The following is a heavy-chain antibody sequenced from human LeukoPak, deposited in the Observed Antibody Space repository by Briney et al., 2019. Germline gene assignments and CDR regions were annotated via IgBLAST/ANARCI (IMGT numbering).Heavy chain of an antibody. J-gene: IGHJ4*02. CDR3: AKRPSDYGDYVSYFDH. Sequence: GGSLRLSCGASGFSFLSYGMHWVRQAPGKGLEWVGVISDAGRSKHYADSVKGRFTISRDNSKDTLYLQMNSLRAEDTAVYYCAKRPSDYGDYVSYFDHWGQGTLVTVSS. D-gene: IGHD4-17*01. CDR2: ISDAGRSK. CDR1: GFSFLSYG. V-gene: IGHV3-30*18.